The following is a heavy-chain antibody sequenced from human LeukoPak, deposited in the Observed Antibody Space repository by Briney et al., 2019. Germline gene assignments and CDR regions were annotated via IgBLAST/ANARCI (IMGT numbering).Heavy chain of an antibody. V-gene: IGHV3-30-3*01. CDR1: GFTFSSYA. Sequence: GGSPRLSCAASGFTFSSYAMHWVRQAPGKGLEWVAVISYDGSNKYYADSVKGRFTISRDNSKNTLYLQMNSLRAEDTAVYYCATSTVRFLEWLVYWGQGTLVTVSS. J-gene: IGHJ4*02. CDR3: ATSTVRFLEWLVY. CDR2: ISYDGSNK. D-gene: IGHD3-3*01.